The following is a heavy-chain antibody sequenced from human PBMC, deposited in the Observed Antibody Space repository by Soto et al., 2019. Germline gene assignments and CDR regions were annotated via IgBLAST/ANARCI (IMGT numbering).Heavy chain of an antibody. CDR1: GGSISSGDYY. J-gene: IGHJ6*02. Sequence: QVQLQESGPGLVKPSQTLSLTCTVSGGSISSGDYYWSWIRQPPGKGLEWIGYIYYSGSTYYNPSLKSRVTISVDTSKNQFSLKLSSVTAADTAVYYCARDFGYSSSSAGFYYYYYGMDVWGQGTTVTVSS. CDR3: ARDFGYSSSSAGFYYYYYGMDV. CDR2: IYYSGST. D-gene: IGHD6-6*01. V-gene: IGHV4-30-4*01.